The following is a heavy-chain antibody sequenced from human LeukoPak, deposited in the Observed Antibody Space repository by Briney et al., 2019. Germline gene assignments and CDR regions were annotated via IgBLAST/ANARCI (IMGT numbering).Heavy chain of an antibody. V-gene: IGHV1-18*01. Sequence: VVSVKVSCKASGYTFTRYGISWVLQAPGQGLEWMGWISAYNGNTNYAQKLQGRVTMTIDTSTSTAYMAQRSLRSQQTSMYYCARDRAVAADHWGQGTLVTVSS. D-gene: IGHD3-10*01. CDR3: ARDRAVAADH. CDR1: GYTFTRYG. CDR2: ISAYNGNT. J-gene: IGHJ4*02.